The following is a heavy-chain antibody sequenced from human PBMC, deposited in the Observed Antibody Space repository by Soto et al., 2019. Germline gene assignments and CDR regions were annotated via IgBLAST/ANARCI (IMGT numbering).Heavy chain of an antibody. CDR3: ARGGWDAFAI. J-gene: IGHJ3*02. D-gene: IGHD2-15*01. Sequence: EVQLVESGGGLIQPGGSLSLSCAASGFTVSSTYMSWVRQAPGKGLECVSIFYSGGSTYYAESVNGRFTISRDISKTARYIQMNSLRAEDTAVYYCARGGWDAFAIWGQGTMGTVSS. V-gene: IGHV3-53*01. CDR1: GFTVSSTY. CDR2: FYSGGST.